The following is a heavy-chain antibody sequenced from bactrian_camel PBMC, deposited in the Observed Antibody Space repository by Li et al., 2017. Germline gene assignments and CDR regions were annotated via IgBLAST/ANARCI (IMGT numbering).Heavy chain of an antibody. CDR1: GFHQYNRYC. D-gene: IGHD5*01. CDR3: AFAVVGGGLWYDTYEYHY. V-gene: IGHV3S25*01. Sequence: QLVESGGGSVQAGGSLRLSCAASGFHQYNRYCMGWFRQAPGREREGVAVIDRDGGRTYYADSVKGRFTISQDNAKNTLYLQMNSLKPEDTAMYYCAFAVVGGGLWYDTYEYHYWGQGTQVTVS. CDR2: IDRDGGRT. J-gene: IGHJ4*01.